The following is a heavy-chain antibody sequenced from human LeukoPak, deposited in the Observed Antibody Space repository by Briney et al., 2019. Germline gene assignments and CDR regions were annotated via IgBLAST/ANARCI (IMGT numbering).Heavy chain of an antibody. CDR2: ISHSGST. D-gene: IGHD1-14*01. Sequence: PSETLSLTCAVYGGSFSGYYWSWIRQPPGKGLEWIGEISHSGSTNYNPSLKSRVTISVDTSKNQFSLKLSSVTAADTAVYYCARGLPITYWGQGTLVTVSS. V-gene: IGHV4-34*01. CDR1: GGSFSGYY. J-gene: IGHJ4*02. CDR3: ARGLPITY.